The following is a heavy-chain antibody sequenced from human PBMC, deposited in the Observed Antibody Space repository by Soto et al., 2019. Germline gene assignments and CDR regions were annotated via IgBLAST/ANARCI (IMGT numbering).Heavy chain of an antibody. Sequence: QVQVVQSGAEVKKPESSVKVSCKPSGGTFNTYTVNWVRLAPGHGLEWLGRFIPILDMANYAQKFQDRVTITADRSTFTAYMELNSLASDDTAVYYCAITYCRDNSCPRDCDFWGPGTRVTVSS. CDR1: GGTFNTYT. CDR2: FIPILDMA. J-gene: IGHJ4*02. D-gene: IGHD2-21*01. CDR3: AITYCRDNSCPRDCDF. V-gene: IGHV1-69*02.